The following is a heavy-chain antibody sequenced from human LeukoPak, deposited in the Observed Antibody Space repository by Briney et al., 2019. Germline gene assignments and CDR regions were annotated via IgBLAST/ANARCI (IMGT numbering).Heavy chain of an antibody. CDR3: AKLRRSLPGPAAVDY. Sequence: PGGSLRLSCAASGFKFSNYAMSWVRQAPGKGLEWVSGISGSGGSSCYAGSVKGRFTISRDNSKNTLYLQMNSLRAEDTAVYYCAKLRRSLPGPAAVDYWGQGTLVTVSS. D-gene: IGHD2-2*01. J-gene: IGHJ4*02. CDR1: GFKFSNYA. V-gene: IGHV3-23*01. CDR2: ISGSGGSS.